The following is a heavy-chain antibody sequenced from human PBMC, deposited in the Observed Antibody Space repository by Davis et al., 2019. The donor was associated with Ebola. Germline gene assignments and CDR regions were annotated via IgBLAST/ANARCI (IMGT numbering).Heavy chain of an antibody. CDR2: IYHSGST. CDR3: ARVGVVVAAETIYYYYGMDV. V-gene: IGHV4-4*02. Sequence: SETLSLTCAVSGGSISSSNWLSWVRQPPGKGLEWIGEIYHSGSTNYNPSLKSRVTISVDKSKNQFSLKLSSVTAADTAVYYCARVGVVVAAETIYYYYGMDVWGQGTTVTVSS. D-gene: IGHD2-15*01. CDR1: GGSISSSNW. J-gene: IGHJ6*02.